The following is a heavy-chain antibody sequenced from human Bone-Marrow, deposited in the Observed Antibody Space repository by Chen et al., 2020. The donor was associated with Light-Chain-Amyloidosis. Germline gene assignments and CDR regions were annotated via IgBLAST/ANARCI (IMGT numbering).Heavy chain of an antibody. CDR3: GRDVAGADDY. V-gene: IGHV3-74*01. Sequence: GFSFISYWMHWVRQAPGKGLMWVSRINEDGRTTTYADSVKGRFTISRDNAKNKLYLQMNSLKDEDTAVYYCGRDVAGADDYWGQGNLVTVSS. CDR1: GFSFISYW. D-gene: IGHD6-19*01. CDR2: INEDGRTT. J-gene: IGHJ4*02.